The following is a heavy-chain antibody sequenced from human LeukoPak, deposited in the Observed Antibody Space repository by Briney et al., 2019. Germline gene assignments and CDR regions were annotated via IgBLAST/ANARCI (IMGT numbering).Heavy chain of an antibody. D-gene: IGHD3-22*01. CDR3: ARGGSTMIVVVINDAFDI. CDR1: GFTFSDYY. CDR2: ISSSSSYT. Sequence: GSLRLSCAASGFTFSDYYMSWIRQAPGKGLEWVSYISSSSSYTNYADSVKGRFTISRDNAKNSLYLQMNSLRAEDTAVYYCARGGSTMIVVVINDAFDIWGQGTMVTVSS. J-gene: IGHJ3*02. V-gene: IGHV3-11*06.